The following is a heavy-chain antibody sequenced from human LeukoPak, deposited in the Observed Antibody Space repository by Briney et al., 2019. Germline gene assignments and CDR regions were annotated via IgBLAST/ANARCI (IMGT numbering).Heavy chain of an antibody. V-gene: IGHV3-30*18. CDR3: AKDRAAGPPIDY. Sequence: PGGSLRLSCAASGFTFSSYGMHWVRQAPGKGLEWVAVISYDGSNKYYADSVKGRFTISRDNSENTPYLQMNSLRAEDTAVYYCAKDRAAGPPIDYWGQGTLVTVSS. J-gene: IGHJ4*02. D-gene: IGHD6-13*01. CDR1: GFTFSSYG. CDR2: ISYDGSNK.